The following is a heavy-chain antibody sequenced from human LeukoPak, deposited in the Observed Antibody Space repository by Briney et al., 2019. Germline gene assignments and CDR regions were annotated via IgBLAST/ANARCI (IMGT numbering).Heavy chain of an antibody. Sequence: PSETLSLTCAVYGGSFSGYYWSWIRQPPGKGLEWIGEINHSGSTNYNPSLKSRVTISVDTSKNQFSLKLSSVTAADTAVYYCARVTTTYYYDSSGPNYFDYWGQGTLVTVSS. V-gene: IGHV4-34*01. J-gene: IGHJ4*02. CDR1: GGSFSGYY. CDR2: INHSGST. CDR3: ARVTTTYYYDSSGPNYFDY. D-gene: IGHD3-22*01.